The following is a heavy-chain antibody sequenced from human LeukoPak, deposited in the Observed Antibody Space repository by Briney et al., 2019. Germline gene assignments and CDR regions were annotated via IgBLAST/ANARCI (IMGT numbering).Heavy chain of an antibody. Sequence: SETLSLTCAVSGGSISSGGYYWSWIRQHPGKGLEWIGYIYYSGSTYYNPSLKSRVTISVDTSKNQFSLKLSSVTAADTAVYYCARDSDTAMGILDYWGQGTLVTVSS. CDR3: ARDSDTAMGILDY. CDR2: IYYSGST. CDR1: GGSISSGGYY. V-gene: IGHV4-31*11. J-gene: IGHJ4*02. D-gene: IGHD5-18*01.